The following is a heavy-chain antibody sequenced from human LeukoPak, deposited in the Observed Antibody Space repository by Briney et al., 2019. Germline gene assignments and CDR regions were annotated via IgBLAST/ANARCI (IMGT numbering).Heavy chain of an antibody. Sequence: PGGSLRLSCAASGFTFSSYSMNWVRQAPGKGLEWVSYISSSSSTIYYADSVKGRFTISRDNAKNSLYLQMNSLRAEDTAVYYCARDFPTVTTAGTFDIWGQGTMVTVSS. CDR3: ARDFPTVTTAGTFDI. D-gene: IGHD4-17*01. CDR1: GFTFSSYS. V-gene: IGHV3-48*04. J-gene: IGHJ3*02. CDR2: ISSSSSTI.